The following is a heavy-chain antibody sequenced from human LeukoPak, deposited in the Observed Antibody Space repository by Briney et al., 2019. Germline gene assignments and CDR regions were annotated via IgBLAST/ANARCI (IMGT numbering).Heavy chain of an antibody. CDR1: GYTFTNYD. CDR3: ARVAGSIGY. V-gene: IGHV1-8*01. Sequence: GASVKVSCKASGYTFTNYDINWVRQATGQGLEWMGWMSTSSGNTGYAQKFQGRLTMTRDTSITTVYMELSSLRSDDTAVYYCARVAGSIGYWGQGTLVTVSS. D-gene: IGHD1-26*01. J-gene: IGHJ4*02. CDR2: MSTSSGNT.